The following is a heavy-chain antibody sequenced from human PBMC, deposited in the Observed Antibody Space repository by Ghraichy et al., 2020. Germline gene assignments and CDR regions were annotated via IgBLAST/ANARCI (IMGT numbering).Heavy chain of an antibody. CDR1: GFTFSGYS. CDR2: ISSSGVHM. D-gene: IGHD2-2*01. CDR3: ARSRPVAKGLDTFDL. J-gene: IGHJ3*01. Sequence: GGSLRLSCAASGFTFSGYSMNWVRQAPGKGLEWVSSISSSGVHMYYADSMTGRFTISRDNAKNSLYLQMNSLRAEDTAVYYCARSRPVAKGLDTFDLWGQGTMVTVSS. V-gene: IGHV3-21*01.